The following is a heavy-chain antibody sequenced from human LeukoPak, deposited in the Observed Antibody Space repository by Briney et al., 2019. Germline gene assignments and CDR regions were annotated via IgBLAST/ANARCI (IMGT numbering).Heavy chain of an antibody. CDR3: ARVGHYYGSGSSYTYYYYYMDV. V-gene: IGHV1-8*03. D-gene: IGHD3-10*01. CDR1: GYTFTSYD. CDR2: MNPNNGNK. J-gene: IGHJ6*03. Sequence: ASVKVSCKASGYTFTSYDINWVRQATGQGLEWMGGMNPNNGNKAYAQKFQGRVTITRNTSISTAYMELSSLRSEDTALYYCARVGHYYGSGSSYTYYYYYMDVWGKGTAVTVSS.